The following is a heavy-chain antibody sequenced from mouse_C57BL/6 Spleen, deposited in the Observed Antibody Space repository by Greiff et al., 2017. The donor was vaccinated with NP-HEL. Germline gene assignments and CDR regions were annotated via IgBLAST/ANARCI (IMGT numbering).Heavy chain of an antibody. D-gene: IGHD2-5*01. CDR3: ARSGYSNYDAMDY. CDR1: GYTFTDYN. Sequence: EVKLMESGPELVKPGASVKIPCKASGYTFTDYNMDWVKQSHGKSLEWIGDINPNNGGTIYNQKFKGKATLTVDKSSSTAYMELRSLTSEDTAVYYCARSGYSNYDAMDYWGQGTSVTVSS. J-gene: IGHJ4*01. V-gene: IGHV1-18*01. CDR2: INPNNGGT.